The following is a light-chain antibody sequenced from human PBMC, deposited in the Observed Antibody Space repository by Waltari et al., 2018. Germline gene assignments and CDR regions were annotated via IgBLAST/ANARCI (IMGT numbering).Light chain of an antibody. CDR1: VLAEKY. CDR2: KDT. CDR3: HAAADNNWF. J-gene: IGLJ2*01. Sequence: YDLTQPLSVLVSPGQTATITCSGDVLAEKYVRWFQQKPGQAPTLILYKDTERPSGIPERFSGSSSGSTVTLTIRGALLEDEADYHCHAAADNNWFFGGGTKLTVL. V-gene: IGLV3-27*01.